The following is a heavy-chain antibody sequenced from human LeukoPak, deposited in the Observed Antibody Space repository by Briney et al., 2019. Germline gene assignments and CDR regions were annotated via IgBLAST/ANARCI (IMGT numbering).Heavy chain of an antibody. CDR2: INPNSGAT. Sequence: ASVKVSCKASGYTFTDYYVHWVRQAPGQGLEWMGWINPNSGATNYAQNSQGRVTMTRDTSISTAYMELSRLRSDDTAVYYCARAPGGDYTTIYYWGQGTLVTVSS. CDR3: ARAPGGDYTTIYY. V-gene: IGHV1-2*02. D-gene: IGHD4-17*01. CDR1: GYTFTDYY. J-gene: IGHJ4*02.